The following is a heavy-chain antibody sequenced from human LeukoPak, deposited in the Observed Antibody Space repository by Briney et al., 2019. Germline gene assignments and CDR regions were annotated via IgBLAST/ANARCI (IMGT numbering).Heavy chain of an antibody. CDR3: ATGIEDYSGGYFDY. J-gene: IGHJ4*02. D-gene: IGHD2-21*01. CDR1: GFTFSSYG. CDR2: IWYDGSNK. V-gene: IGHV3-33*01. Sequence: GGSLRLSCAASGFTFSSYGMHWVRQAPGKGLEWVAVIWYDGSNKYYADSVKGRFTISRDNSKNTLYLQMNSLRAEDTAVYYCATGIEDYSGGYFDYWGQGTLVTVSS.